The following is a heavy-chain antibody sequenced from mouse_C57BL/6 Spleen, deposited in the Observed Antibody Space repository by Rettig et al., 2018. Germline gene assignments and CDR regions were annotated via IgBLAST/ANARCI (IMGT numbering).Heavy chain of an antibody. CDR1: GYTFTSYW. J-gene: IGHJ1*03. CDR3: ARVLIYDGSSYWYFDV. V-gene: IGHV1-55*01. D-gene: IGHD2-3*01. CDR2: IYPGSGST. Sequence: AELVKPGASVKMSCKASGYTFTSYWITWVKQRPGQGLEWIGDIYPGSGSTNYNEKFKSKATLTVDTSSSTAYMQLSSLTSEDSAVYYCARVLIYDGSSYWYFDVWGTGTTVTVSS.